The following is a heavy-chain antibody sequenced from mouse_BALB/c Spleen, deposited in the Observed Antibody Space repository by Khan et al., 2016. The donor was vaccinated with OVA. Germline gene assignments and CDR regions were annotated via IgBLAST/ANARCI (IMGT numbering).Heavy chain of an antibody. J-gene: IGHJ4*01. CDR2: IWSDGTT. V-gene: IGHV2-6-1*01. D-gene: IGHD6-1*01. CDR3: ARQPCIHYYVMDY. CDR1: GFSLTNYG. Sequence: QVQLQESGPGLVAPSQSLSITCTISGFSLTNYGVHWVRQPPGKGLEWLVVIWSDGTTTYDSALKSRLTISKDNSKIQVFLRMDSLQSDDTAMYYCARQPCIHYYVMDYWGQGTSVTVSS.